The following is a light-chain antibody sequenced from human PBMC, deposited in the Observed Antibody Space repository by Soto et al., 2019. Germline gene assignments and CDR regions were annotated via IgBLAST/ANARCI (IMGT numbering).Light chain of an antibody. Sequence: QSALTQPASVSGSPGQSITISCTGTSSDVGGYNHVSWYQQHPGKATQLIIYEVRKRPSGVSNRLSGYKSGNTASLTIAGRQADDEADYYVSSYTSRSIRVFGGGTKLTVL. CDR1: SSDVGGYNH. CDR3: SSYTSRSIRV. CDR2: EVR. V-gene: IGLV2-14*01. J-gene: IGLJ3*02.